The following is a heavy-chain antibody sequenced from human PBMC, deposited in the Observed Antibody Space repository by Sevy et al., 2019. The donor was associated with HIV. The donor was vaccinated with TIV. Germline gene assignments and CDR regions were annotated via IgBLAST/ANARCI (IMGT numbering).Heavy chain of an antibody. CDR3: ARDPFSGTYNYFDY. D-gene: IGHD1-26*01. J-gene: IGHJ4*02. V-gene: IGHV1-46*03. Sequence: ASMKVSCKAYGYTFINYNIHWVRQAPGQGLEWMGIFNPSSGSTTYAQKFQGRVTMTSDTSTSTVYMELSSLRSEDTAVYFCARDPFSGTYNYFDYWGQGTLVTVSS. CDR1: GYTFINYN. CDR2: FNPSSGST.